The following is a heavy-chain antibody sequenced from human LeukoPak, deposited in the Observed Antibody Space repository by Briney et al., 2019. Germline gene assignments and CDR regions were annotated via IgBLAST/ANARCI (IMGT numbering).Heavy chain of an antibody. Sequence: SETLSLTCTVSGGSISSSSNYWGWIRQPPGKGLEWIGSIYYSGSTYYNPSLKSRVTISVDTSKNQFSLKLSSVTAADTAVYYCARKGDIWSGYYQTTFDYWGQGTLVTVSS. CDR3: ARKGDIWSGYYQTTFDY. CDR2: IYYSGST. J-gene: IGHJ4*02. CDR1: GGSISSSSNY. V-gene: IGHV4-39*01. D-gene: IGHD3-3*01.